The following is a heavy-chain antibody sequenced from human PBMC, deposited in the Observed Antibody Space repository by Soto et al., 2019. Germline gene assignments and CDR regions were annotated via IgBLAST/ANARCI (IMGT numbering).Heavy chain of an antibody. V-gene: IGHV4-39*01. D-gene: IGHD6-13*01. CDR1: GGSISSSSYY. J-gene: IGHJ5*02. CDR2: IYYSGST. CDR3: ARHKGSSSWTYRYNWFDP. Sequence: SETLSLTCTVSGGSISSSSYYWGWIRQPPGKGLEWIGSIYYSGSTYYNPSLKSRVTISVDTSKNQFYLKLSSVTAADTAVFYCARHKGSSSWTYRYNWFDPWGQGTLVTVSS.